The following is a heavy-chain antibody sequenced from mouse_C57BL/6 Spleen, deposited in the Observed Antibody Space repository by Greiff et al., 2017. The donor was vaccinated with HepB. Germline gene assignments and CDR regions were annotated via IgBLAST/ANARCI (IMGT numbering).Heavy chain of an antibody. CDR3: TRGGIYYGSSFYAMDY. CDR1: GYTFTDYE. Sequence: QVQLQQSGAELVRPGASVTLSCKASGYTFTDYEMHWVKQTPVHGLEWIGAIDPETGGTAYNQKFKGKAILTADKSSSTAYMELRSLTSEDSAVYYCTRGGIYYGSSFYAMDYWGQGTSVTVSS. D-gene: IGHD1-1*01. CDR2: IDPETGGT. J-gene: IGHJ4*01. V-gene: IGHV1-15*01.